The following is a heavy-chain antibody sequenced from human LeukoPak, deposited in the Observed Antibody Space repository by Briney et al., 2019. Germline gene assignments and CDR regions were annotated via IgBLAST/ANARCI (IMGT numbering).Heavy chain of an antibody. Sequence: ASVKVSCKVSGYTPTELSMHGVRQAPGKGREWMGGFDPEDGETIYAQKFQGRVTMTEDTSTDTAYMELSSLRSEDTAVYYCATGTSGWYDVYWGQGTLVTVSS. CDR1: GYTPTELS. J-gene: IGHJ4*02. D-gene: IGHD6-19*01. CDR3: ATGTSGWYDVY. CDR2: FDPEDGET. V-gene: IGHV1-24*01.